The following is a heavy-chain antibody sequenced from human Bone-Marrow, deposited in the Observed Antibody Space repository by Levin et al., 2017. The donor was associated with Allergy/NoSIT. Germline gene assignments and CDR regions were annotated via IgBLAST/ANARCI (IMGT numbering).Heavy chain of an antibody. CDR3: ALAPHSGSYVPYYFDY. CDR2: IYWNDDK. Sequence: SGPTLVKPTQTLTLTCTFSGFSLSTSGVGVGWIRQPPGKALEWLALIYWNDDKRYSPSLKSRLTITKDTSKNQVVLTMTNMDPVDTATYYCALAPHSGSYVPYYFDYWGQGTLVTVSS. D-gene: IGHD1-26*01. CDR1: GFSLSTSGVG. J-gene: IGHJ4*02. V-gene: IGHV2-5*01.